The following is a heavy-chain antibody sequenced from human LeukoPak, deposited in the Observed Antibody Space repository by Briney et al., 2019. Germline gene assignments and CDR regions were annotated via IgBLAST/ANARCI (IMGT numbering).Heavy chain of an antibody. CDR3: AKGGIVALTLFDY. Sequence: PGGSLRLSCAASRFTFSSDAMSWVRQAPGRGLEWVSTISGSTGSTYYADSVKGRFTISRDNSKNTLYLQMNSLRVEDTAVYYCAKGGIVALTLFDYWGQGTLVTVSS. D-gene: IGHD5-12*01. CDR1: RFTFSSDA. J-gene: IGHJ4*02. V-gene: IGHV3-23*01. CDR2: ISGSTGST.